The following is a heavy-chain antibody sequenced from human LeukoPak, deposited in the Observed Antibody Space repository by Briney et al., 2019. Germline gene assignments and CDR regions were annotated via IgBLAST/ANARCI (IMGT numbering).Heavy chain of an antibody. D-gene: IGHD2-2*02. CDR2: IYTSGST. CDR3: ARGRILEDIVVVPAAIRRYYYYMDV. J-gene: IGHJ6*03. CDR1: GGSISSYY. Sequence: PSETLSLTCTVSGGSISSYYWSWIRQPAGKGLEWIGRIYTSGSTNYNPSLKSRVTMSVDTSKNQFSLKLSSVTAADTAVYYCARGRILEDIVVVPAAIRRYYYYMDVWGKGTTVTVSS. V-gene: IGHV4-4*07.